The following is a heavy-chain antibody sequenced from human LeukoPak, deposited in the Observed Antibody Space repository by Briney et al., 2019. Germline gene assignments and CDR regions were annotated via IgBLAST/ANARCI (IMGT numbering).Heavy chain of an antibody. J-gene: IGHJ6*03. CDR2: IYYSGST. D-gene: IGHD2-2*01. Sequence: SETLSLTCTVSGGSISSYYWSWIRQPPGKGLEWIGYIYYSGSTNYKPSLKRRVTISVDTSKNQFSLKLSSVTAADTAVYYCARGVKDIVVVPAAMSHYYYYMDVWGKGTTVTISS. V-gene: IGHV4-59*12. CDR3: ARGVKDIVVVPAAMSHYYYYMDV. CDR1: GGSISSYY.